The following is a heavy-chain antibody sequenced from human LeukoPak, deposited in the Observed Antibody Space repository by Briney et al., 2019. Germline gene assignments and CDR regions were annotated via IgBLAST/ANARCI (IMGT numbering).Heavy chain of an antibody. CDR2: ISYDGSNK. Sequence: GGSLTRSFAAFGFTFCSYATHWVRQAPGKGLEWVAVISYDGSNKYYADSVKGRFTISRDNSKNTLYLQINILRAEDTAVYYCARDPSSPLLGSSWYAGWTDSWGKWPLVTVSS. CDR1: GFTFCSYA. V-gene: IGHV3-30-3*01. D-gene: IGHD6-13*01. CDR3: ARDPSSPLLGSSWYAGWTDS. J-gene: IGHJ5*01.